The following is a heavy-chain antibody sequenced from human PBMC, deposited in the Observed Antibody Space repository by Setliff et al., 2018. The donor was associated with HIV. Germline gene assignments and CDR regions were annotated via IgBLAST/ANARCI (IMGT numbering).Heavy chain of an antibody. CDR3: VGVPSYYGTGTLGV. D-gene: IGHD3-10*01. CDR2: MFRGGGR. V-gene: IGHV4-59*11. Sequence: SETLSLTCSVSWESKINHDWGWIRQSPGRGLEWIGSMFRGGGRQFQPSLASRVSISGATSKNQFSLKMTSVTPADTAVYFCVGVPSYYGTGTLGVWGKGITVTVSS. CDR1: WESKINHD. J-gene: IGHJ6*04.